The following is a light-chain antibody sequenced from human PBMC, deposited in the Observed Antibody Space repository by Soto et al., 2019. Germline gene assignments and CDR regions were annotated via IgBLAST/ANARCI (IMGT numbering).Light chain of an antibody. Sequence: IVLTQSPATLSFSPGERATLSCRASQNIAIYLAWYQQKSGQSPRLLIYDTFNRAPGIPDRFSGSGSGTDFTLTISSLEPEDFAVYYCQQRATCPWTFGQGTTVEIK. CDR1: QNIAIY. V-gene: IGKV3-11*01. CDR2: DTF. J-gene: IGKJ1*01. CDR3: QQRATCPWT.